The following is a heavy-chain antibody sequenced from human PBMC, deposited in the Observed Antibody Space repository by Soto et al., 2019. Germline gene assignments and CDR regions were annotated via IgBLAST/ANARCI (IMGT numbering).Heavy chain of an antibody. Sequence: KTSETLSLTCTAYGESFNGYYWSWIRQPAGRGLEWIGRVYAAGNTNYNPSLTGRVTMSIDTSKKQFSLRMTSLTAADTAVYFCARVFDYWSGFYVYWGQGILVTAPQ. D-gene: IGHD3-3*01. J-gene: IGHJ4*02. CDR2: VYAAGNT. CDR1: GESFNGYY. CDR3: ARVFDYWSGFYVY. V-gene: IGHV4-4*07.